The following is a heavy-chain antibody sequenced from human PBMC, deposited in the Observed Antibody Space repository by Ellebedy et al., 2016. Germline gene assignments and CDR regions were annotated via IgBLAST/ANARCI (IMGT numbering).Heavy chain of an antibody. Sequence: GESLKISCTASGFTFGDYYMNWFRQAPGKGLEWVSSISPRSDYIYYRDSVKGRFTISRDNAKNSVYLQMDSLRAEDTAVYYCATLTGGGYGKYYFDYWGQGTLVTVSS. CDR1: GFTFGDYY. CDR3: ATLTGGGYGKYYFDY. J-gene: IGHJ4*02. V-gene: IGHV3-21*03. D-gene: IGHD1-26*01. CDR2: ISPRSDYI.